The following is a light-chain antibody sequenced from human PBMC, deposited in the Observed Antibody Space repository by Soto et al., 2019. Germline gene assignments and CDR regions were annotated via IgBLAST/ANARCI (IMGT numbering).Light chain of an antibody. CDR1: PSVTSSY. J-gene: IGKJ1*01. CDR2: GAS. V-gene: IGKV3-20*01. Sequence: EIVLTQSPGTLSLSPGERATLSCRASPSVTSSYLAWYQQKPGRAPRLLIYGASTRITGIPDRFSGSGSGTDFTLXXSRLEPEDSAVYYCQQYGSSPRTFGQGTKVEIK. CDR3: QQYGSSPRT.